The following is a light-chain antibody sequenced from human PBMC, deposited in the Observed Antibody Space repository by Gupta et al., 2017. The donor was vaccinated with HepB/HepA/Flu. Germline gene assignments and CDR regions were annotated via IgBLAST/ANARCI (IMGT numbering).Light chain of an antibody. CDR2: WAS. CDR1: QSVLYSSNNKNY. Sequence: DIVMTQSPDSLAVSLGERATIHCKSSQSVLYSSNNKNYLAWYKQKPGQPPKLLIYWASTREGGVPDRFSGSGSGKDLTLAISSRQGEDVAGYYCHQYENSPPCTFGQGTKLEIK. CDR3: HQYENSPPCT. J-gene: IGKJ2*02. V-gene: IGKV4-1*01.